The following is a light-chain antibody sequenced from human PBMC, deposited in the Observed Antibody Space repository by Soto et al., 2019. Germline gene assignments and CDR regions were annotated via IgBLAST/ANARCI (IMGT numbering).Light chain of an antibody. J-gene: IGLJ2*01. CDR1: SCNIGSNT. Sequence: QSVLTQPPSASGTPGQRVTISCSGSSCNIGSNTVNWYQQHPGTAPTLLIYSNNQRPSGVPDRFSGSKSGTSASLAISGLHSEDEADYYCAASDDSLNALFGGGTKLTVL. V-gene: IGLV1-44*01. CDR2: SNN. CDR3: AASDDSLNAL.